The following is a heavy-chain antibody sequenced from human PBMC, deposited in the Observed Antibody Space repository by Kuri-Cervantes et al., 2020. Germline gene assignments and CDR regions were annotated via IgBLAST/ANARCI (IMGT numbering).Heavy chain of an antibody. Sequence: GGSLRLSCAVSGFIFSDYAMHWVRQAPGKGPEWVAVISHDGGNEYYIDSVKGRFTISRDNSKNTLYLQMNSLRAEDTAVYYCATGDGYNYDVSWSFDYWGQGTLVTVSS. J-gene: IGHJ4*02. CDR1: GFIFSDYA. CDR3: ATGDGYNYDVSWSFDY. CDR2: ISHDGGNE. V-gene: IGHV3-30*03. D-gene: IGHD5-24*01.